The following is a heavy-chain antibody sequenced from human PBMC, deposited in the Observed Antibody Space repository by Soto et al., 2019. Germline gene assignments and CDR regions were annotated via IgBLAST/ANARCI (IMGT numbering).Heavy chain of an antibody. D-gene: IGHD2-8*01. CDR2: INPNSGGT. Sequence: QVQLVQSGAEVKKPGASVKVSCKASGYTFTGYYMHWVRQAPGQGLEWMGWINPNSGGTNYAQKFQGRVTMTRDTSISTDYMELSRLRSDDTAVYYCARVKEWPASTWYGMDVWGQGTTVTVSS. CDR3: ARVKEWPASTWYGMDV. CDR1: GYTFTGYY. V-gene: IGHV1-2*02. J-gene: IGHJ6*02.